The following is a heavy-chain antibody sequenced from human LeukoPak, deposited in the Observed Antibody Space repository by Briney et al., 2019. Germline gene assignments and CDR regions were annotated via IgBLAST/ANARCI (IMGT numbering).Heavy chain of an antibody. CDR2: IYSSGST. D-gene: IGHD5-24*01. Sequence: PSETLSLTCTVSGGSISSGSYYWSWIRLPAGEGLEWIGRIYSSGSTDYNPSLKSRLTISVDTSKNQFSLKLSSVTAADTAVYFCAREVGGYNCRFDDWGQGTLVTVSS. J-gene: IGHJ4*02. CDR1: GGSISSGSYY. V-gene: IGHV4-61*02. CDR3: AREVGGYNCRFDD.